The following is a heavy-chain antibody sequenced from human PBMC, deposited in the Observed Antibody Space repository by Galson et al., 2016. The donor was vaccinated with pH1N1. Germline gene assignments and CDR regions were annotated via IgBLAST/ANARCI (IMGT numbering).Heavy chain of an antibody. V-gene: IGHV1-18*01. D-gene: IGHD2-15*01. Sequence: SVKVSCKASGYTFTSYGISWVRQAPGQGLEWMGWISGYNGNTNYAQKVQGRVTMTTDTSTSTTYMELRSLRSDDTAVYYCAREGDCSGGSCYSGASDYWGQGTLITVSS. CDR3: AREGDCSGGSCYSGASDY. CDR1: GYTFTSYG. CDR2: ISGYNGNT. J-gene: IGHJ4*02.